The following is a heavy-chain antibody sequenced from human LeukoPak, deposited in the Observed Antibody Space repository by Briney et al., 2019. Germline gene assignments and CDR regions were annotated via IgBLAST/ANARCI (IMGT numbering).Heavy chain of an antibody. Sequence: SETLSLTYTVSGGSISRSSYYWGWLRQPPGKGLEWIGSFYYSGSTYYNPSLKSRVTISVDTSKNQFSLQLSSVTAADTAVYFCARDYGDHAFDCWGQGTLVTVSS. CDR3: ARDYGDHAFDC. CDR1: GGSISRSSYY. CDR2: FYYSGST. V-gene: IGHV4-39*01. D-gene: IGHD4-17*01. J-gene: IGHJ4*02.